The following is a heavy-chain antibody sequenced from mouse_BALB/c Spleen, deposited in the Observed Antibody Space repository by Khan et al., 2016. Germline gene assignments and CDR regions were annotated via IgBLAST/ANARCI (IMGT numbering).Heavy chain of an antibody. CDR2: INPGSGGT. CDR3: ARDEGNYYAMDY. V-gene: IGHV1-54*01. J-gene: IGHJ4*01. D-gene: IGHD2-1*01. CDR1: GYAFTNYL. Sequence: QVQLQQSGAELVRPGTSVKVSCKASGYAFTNYLTEWVKQRPGQGLEWIGVINPGSGGTNYNEKFKSKATLTADKSYSTAYMQLSRLTSEDSAVYFCARDEGNYYAMDYWGQGTSVTVSS.